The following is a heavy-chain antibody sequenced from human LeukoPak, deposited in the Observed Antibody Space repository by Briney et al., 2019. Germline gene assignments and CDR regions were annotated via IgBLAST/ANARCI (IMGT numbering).Heavy chain of an antibody. CDR1: RFTFSNYA. Sequence: GGSLRLSCAASRFTFSNYAMSWVRQAPGKGLEWVSAISGSSGSTYYADSVKGRFTISKDNSKNTLYLQMNSLRAEDTAVYCCARAPYYYDSSGYHSFFDYWGQGTLVTVSS. V-gene: IGHV3-23*01. CDR3: ARAPYYYDSSGYHSFFDY. J-gene: IGHJ4*02. D-gene: IGHD3-22*01. CDR2: ISGSSGST.